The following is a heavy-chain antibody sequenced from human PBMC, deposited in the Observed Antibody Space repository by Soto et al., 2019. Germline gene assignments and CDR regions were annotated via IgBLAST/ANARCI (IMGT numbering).Heavy chain of an antibody. J-gene: IGHJ2*01. Sequence: QVQLQESGPGLVKPSETLSLTCTVSGGSISSYYWSWIRQPAGKGLEWIGRIYTSGSTNYNPSPRSRVAMAVDTSKNQFSLELSSVTAADTAVYDCARDYLYSGGWYGNWYFDLWGRGTLVTVDS. CDR3: ARDYLYSGGWYGNWYFDL. V-gene: IGHV4-4*07. CDR1: GGSISSYY. D-gene: IGHD6-19*01. CDR2: IYTSGST.